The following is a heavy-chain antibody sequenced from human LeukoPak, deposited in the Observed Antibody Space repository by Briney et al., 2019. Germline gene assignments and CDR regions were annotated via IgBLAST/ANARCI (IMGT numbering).Heavy chain of an antibody. V-gene: IGHV3-30-3*01. J-gene: IGHJ3*02. Sequence: GGSLRLSCAASGFSLSSRVMHWLRQPPRKGLEWVSGISFITNVKHYADSVKGRFTISGDISKNTLYLEVNSLMMEDTAVYFCAREGYSSGHSPAFDMWGQGTTVTVSS. D-gene: IGHD2-15*01. CDR1: GFSLSSRV. CDR2: ISFITNVK. CDR3: AREGYSSGHSPAFDM.